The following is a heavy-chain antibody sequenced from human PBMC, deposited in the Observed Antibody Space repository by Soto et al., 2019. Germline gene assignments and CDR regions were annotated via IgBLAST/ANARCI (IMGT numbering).Heavy chain of an antibody. CDR3: AIGYDFGGGMDV. Sequence: QVQLVQSVAEEKKPGASAKVSCKASGYTFTSYAMHCVRQATVQRLEWMGWSNAVNGTTKYSQKLQGRVTITRDTYASSAYMELSSLSSEDTAVYYCAIGYDFGGGMDVWGQGTTVTVS. D-gene: IGHD3-16*01. CDR2: SNAVNGTT. CDR1: GYTFTSYA. J-gene: IGHJ6*02. V-gene: IGHV1-3*05.